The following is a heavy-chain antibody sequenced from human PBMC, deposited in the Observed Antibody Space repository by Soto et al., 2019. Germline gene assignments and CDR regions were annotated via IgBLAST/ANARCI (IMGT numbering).Heavy chain of an antibody. CDR3: AKDRQQPTYYYSCGMDV. D-gene: IGHD6-13*01. CDR2: ISYDGSNK. Sequence: QVQLVESGGGVVQPGRSLRLSCAASGFTFSSYGMHWVRQAPGKGLEWVAVISYDGSNKYYADSVKGRFTISRDNSKNTLYLQMNSLRAEDTAVYYCAKDRQQPTYYYSCGMDVWGQGTTVTVSS. V-gene: IGHV3-30*18. CDR1: GFTFSSYG. J-gene: IGHJ6*02.